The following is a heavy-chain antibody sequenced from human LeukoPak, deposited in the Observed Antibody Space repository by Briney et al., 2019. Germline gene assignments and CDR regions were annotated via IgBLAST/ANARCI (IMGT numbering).Heavy chain of an antibody. CDR1: GYTFTNYA. CDR2: IIPIFGTA. Sequence: ASVKVSCKASGYTFTNYAISWVRQAPGQGLEWMGGIIPIFGTANYAQKFQGRVTITTDESTSTAYMELSSLRSEDTAVYYCARTRAYYDILTGYYHFDYWGQGTLVTVSS. V-gene: IGHV1-69*05. J-gene: IGHJ4*02. D-gene: IGHD3-9*01. CDR3: ARTRAYYDILTGYYHFDY.